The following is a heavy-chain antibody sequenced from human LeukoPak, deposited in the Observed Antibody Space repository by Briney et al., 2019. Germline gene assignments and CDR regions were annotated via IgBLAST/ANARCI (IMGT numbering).Heavy chain of an antibody. CDR3: ARGPITMVRGVMRWFDP. CDR1: GYSISSGYY. D-gene: IGHD3-10*01. CDR2: IYHSGST. V-gene: IGHV4-38-2*02. J-gene: IGHJ5*02. Sequence: SETLSLTCTVSGYSISSGYYWGWIRQPPGKGLEWIGSIYHSGSTYYKSSLKSRVTISVDTSKNQFSLKLSSVTAADTAVYYCARGPITMVRGVMRWFDPWGQGTLVTVSS.